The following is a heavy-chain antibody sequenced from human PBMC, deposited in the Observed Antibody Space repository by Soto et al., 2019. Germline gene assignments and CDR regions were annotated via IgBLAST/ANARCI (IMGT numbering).Heavy chain of an antibody. CDR2: ISSSSSCI. CDR1: GFTFSSYS. CDR3: ARDISGYDYGAFDI. J-gene: IGHJ3*02. Sequence: GGSLRLSCAASGFTFSSYSMNWVRQAPGKGLEWVSSISSSSSCIYYADSVKGRFTISRDNAKNSLYLQMNSLRAEDTAVYYCARDISGYDYGAFDIWGRGRKVTVS. D-gene: IGHD5-12*01. V-gene: IGHV3-21*01.